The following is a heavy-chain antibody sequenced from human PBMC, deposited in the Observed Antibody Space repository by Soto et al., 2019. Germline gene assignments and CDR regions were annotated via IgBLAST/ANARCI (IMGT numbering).Heavy chain of an antibody. V-gene: IGHV3-23*01. D-gene: IGHD3-16*01. Sequence: PGGSLRLSCAASGFTFSSYAMSWVRQTPGQGLEWVAAINDRGTSTWHADSVKGRFTISRDNSKNSLYLEINSLRAEDMAVYYCAKGSADGPPYYFDYWGQGTLVTVSS. CDR3: AKGSADGPPYYFDY. CDR1: GFTFSSYA. J-gene: IGHJ4*02. CDR2: INDRGTST.